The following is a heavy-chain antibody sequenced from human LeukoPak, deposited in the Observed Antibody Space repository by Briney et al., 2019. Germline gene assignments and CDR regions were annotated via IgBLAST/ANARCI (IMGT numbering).Heavy chain of an antibody. CDR1: GYTFTGYY. J-gene: IGHJ4*02. Sequence: ASVKVSCKASGYTFTGYYMHWVRQAPGQGLEWMGWINPNSGGTNYAQKFQGWVTMTRDKSISTAYMELSRLTSDDTAVYYCARDGRAYYDFLTGYYHFDYWGQGTLVTVSS. CDR2: INPNSGGT. CDR3: ARDGRAYYDFLTGYYHFDY. D-gene: IGHD3-9*01. V-gene: IGHV1-2*04.